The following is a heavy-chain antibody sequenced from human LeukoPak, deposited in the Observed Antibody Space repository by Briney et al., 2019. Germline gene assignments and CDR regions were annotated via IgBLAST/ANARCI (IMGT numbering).Heavy chain of an antibody. D-gene: IGHD3-10*01. V-gene: IGHV4-59*01. Sequence: KSSETLSLTCTVSGGSISSYYWSWLRQPPGKGLEWIGYIYYSGSTNYNTSLKSRVSISVDTSKTQFSLKLSSVTAADTAVYYCSRGELAYYYGSGSYYGDAFDIWGQGTMVTVSS. CDR1: GGSISSYY. CDR3: SRGELAYYYGSGSYYGDAFDI. J-gene: IGHJ3*02. CDR2: IYYSGST.